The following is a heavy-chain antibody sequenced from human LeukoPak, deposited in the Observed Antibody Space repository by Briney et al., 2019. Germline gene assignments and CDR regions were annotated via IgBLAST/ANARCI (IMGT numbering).Heavy chain of an antibody. CDR2: INHSGST. J-gene: IGHJ5*01. CDR1: GGSFSGYY. CDR3: ASYRGYCSSTSCYANWFDP. V-gene: IGHV4-34*01. D-gene: IGHD2-2*01. Sequence: PSETLSLTCAVYGGSFSGYYWSWIRQPPGKGLEWIGEINHSGSTNYNPSLKSRVTISVDTSKNQFSLKLSSVTAADTAVYYCASYRGYCSSTSCYANWFDPWGQGTLVTVSS.